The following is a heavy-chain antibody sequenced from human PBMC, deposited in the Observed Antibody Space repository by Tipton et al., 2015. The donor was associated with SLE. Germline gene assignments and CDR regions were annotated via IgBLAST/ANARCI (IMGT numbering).Heavy chain of an antibody. D-gene: IGHD6-19*01. CDR2: ISYSGST. J-gene: IGHJ3*02. CDR3: ARARWYSSGSAMGDAFDI. V-gene: IGHV4-59*11. CDR1: GGSISSHY. Sequence: TLSLTCTVSGGSISSHYWSWIRQPPGKGLEWIGYISYSGSTNYNPSLKSRVTISVDTSKNQFSLKLSSVTAADTAVYYCARARWYSSGSAMGDAFDIWGQGTMVTVSS.